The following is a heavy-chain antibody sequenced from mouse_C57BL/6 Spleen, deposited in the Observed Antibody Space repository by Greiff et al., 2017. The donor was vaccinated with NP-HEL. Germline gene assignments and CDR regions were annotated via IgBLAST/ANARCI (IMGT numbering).Heavy chain of an antibody. D-gene: IGHD2-4*01. J-gene: IGHJ1*03. CDR1: GYAFTNYL. Sequence: QVQLQQSGAELVRPGTSVKVSCKASGYAFTNYLIEWVKQRPGQGLEWIGVINPGSGGTNYNEKFKGKATLTADKSSSTAYMQLSSLTSEDYAVYFCARYYDYDWYFDVWGTGTTVTVSS. CDR2: INPGSGGT. V-gene: IGHV1-54*01. CDR3: ARYYDYDWYFDV.